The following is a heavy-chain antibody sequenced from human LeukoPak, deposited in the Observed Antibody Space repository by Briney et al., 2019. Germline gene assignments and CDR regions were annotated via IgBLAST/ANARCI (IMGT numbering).Heavy chain of an antibody. J-gene: IGHJ4*02. Sequence: GGSLRLSCAASGFTFSSYGMHWVRQAPGKGLEWVAVISYDGSNKYYADSVKGRFTISRDNSKNTLYLQMNSLRAEDTAVYYCAKDADPLNYYGSGSYHDYWGQGTLVTVS. CDR2: ISYDGSNK. CDR3: AKDADPLNYYGSGSYHDY. D-gene: IGHD3-10*01. CDR1: GFTFSSYG. V-gene: IGHV3-30*18.